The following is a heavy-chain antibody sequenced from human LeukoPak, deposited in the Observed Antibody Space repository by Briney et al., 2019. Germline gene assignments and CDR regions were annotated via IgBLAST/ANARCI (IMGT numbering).Heavy chain of an antibody. D-gene: IGHD6-13*01. CDR1: GFSFSTSG. V-gene: IGHV3-30*02. J-gene: IGHJ2*01. Sequence: GGSQRLSCAGSGFSFSTSGMHWVRQAPGKGLEWAALIKADGSDQYYADSVKGRFTISRDNSKDTLFLQMNSLRVEDTAVYYCAKGRGTAGAPNTWYFDLWGRGTLITVSS. CDR2: IKADGSDQ. CDR3: AKGRGTAGAPNTWYFDL.